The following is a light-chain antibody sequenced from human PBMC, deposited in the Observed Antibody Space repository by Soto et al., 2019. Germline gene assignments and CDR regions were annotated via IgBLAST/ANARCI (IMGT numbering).Light chain of an antibody. CDR2: DAS. Sequence: DIQMTQSPSTLSASVGDRVTITCRASQSISSWLAWYQQKPGKAPKLLIYDASSLESGVPSRFSGSGSGTEFTLTISSLQTDDFATYYCQQYNSYSYTIGQGTKLEIK. J-gene: IGKJ2*01. V-gene: IGKV1-5*01. CDR3: QQYNSYSYT. CDR1: QSISSW.